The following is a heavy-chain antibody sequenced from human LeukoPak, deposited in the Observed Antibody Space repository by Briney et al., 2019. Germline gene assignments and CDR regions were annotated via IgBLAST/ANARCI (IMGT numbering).Heavy chain of an antibody. V-gene: IGHV1-46*01. CDR3: ARAWLRLNPYFDY. J-gene: IGHJ4*02. CDR1: GYTFTSYY. Sequence: ASVKVSCKASGYTFTSYYMHWVRQAPGQGLEWMGLINPSGSSTSYAQKFQGRLSLTRDMSTSTDYMELSSLRSDDTAVYYCARAWLRLNPYFDYWGQGTLVTVSS. D-gene: IGHD5-12*01. CDR2: INPSGSST.